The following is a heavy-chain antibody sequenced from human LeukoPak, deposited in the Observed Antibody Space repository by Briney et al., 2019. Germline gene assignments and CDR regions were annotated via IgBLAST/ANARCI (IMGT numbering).Heavy chain of an antibody. CDR1: GFTFSDYY. CDR3: ARESAASLDY. V-gene: IGHV3-11*04. J-gene: IGHJ4*02. Sequence: GGSLRLSCAASGFTFSDYYLSWIRQAPGKGLEWVSSISSNGDNIYYADSLKGRFTISRDNAKNSLYLQMDSLTAEDTAVYYCARESAASLDYWGQGTLVTVSS. D-gene: IGHD2-2*01. CDR2: ISSNGDNI.